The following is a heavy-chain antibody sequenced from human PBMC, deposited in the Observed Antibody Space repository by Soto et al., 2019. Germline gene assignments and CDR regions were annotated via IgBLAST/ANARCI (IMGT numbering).Heavy chain of an antibody. V-gene: IGHV3-64*01. CDR1: GFTFSTYA. CDR3: GTRGYFYYSMGV. J-gene: IGHJ6*03. CDR2: ISSNGGST. D-gene: IGHD3-10*01. Sequence: GGSLRLSCAASGFTFSTYAMHWVRQAPGKGLEYVSAISSNGGSTYYANSVKGRFTISRDNSKNTLYLQMGSLRAEDMAVYYCGTRGYFYYSMGVSGKGTTVTVSS.